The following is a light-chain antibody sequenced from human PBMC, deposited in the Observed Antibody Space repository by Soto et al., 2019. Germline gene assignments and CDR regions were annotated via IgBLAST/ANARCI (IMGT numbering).Light chain of an antibody. J-gene: IGKJ1*01. V-gene: IGKV3-15*01. CDR1: QSVNAN. CDR3: QQYKTWLWT. CDR2: GAS. Sequence: EVVMTQSPATLSVSPGERATLSCRASQSVNANLAWYQQNPGQAPRLLIHGASTRATGIPARFSGSGFGTEFILTISSLQSEDFAVYYCQQYKTWLWTFGQGTKVEIK.